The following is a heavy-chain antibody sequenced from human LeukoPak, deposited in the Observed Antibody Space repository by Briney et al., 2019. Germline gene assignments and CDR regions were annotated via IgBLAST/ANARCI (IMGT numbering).Heavy chain of an antibody. V-gene: IGHV7-4-1*02. CDR3: ARSFKRFWSAYSSGWYGDDAFDI. J-gene: IGHJ3*02. D-gene: IGHD6-19*01. CDR1: GYTFTTYA. CDR2: INTKTGNP. Sequence: ASVKVSCKAAGYTFTTYAMNWVRQAPGQGLEWMGWINTKTGNPTYAQGFTGRLVFSLDTSVSTAYLQWSSLKASDTAMYYCARSFKRFWSAYSSGWYGDDAFDIWGQGTMVTVSS.